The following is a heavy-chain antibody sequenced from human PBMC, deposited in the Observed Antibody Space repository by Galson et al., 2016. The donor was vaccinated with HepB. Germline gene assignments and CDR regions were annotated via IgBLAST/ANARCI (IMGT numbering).Heavy chain of an antibody. Sequence: SVKVSCKASGYTFTSFYIHCVRQAPGQGLEWMGIINPSGGSTSYAQKFQGRVTMTRDTSTNTVYMELSSLRSEDTAVYYCARMGTDDFWSQNMDYWGQGTLVTVSS. CDR2: INPSGGST. J-gene: IGHJ4*02. CDR3: ARMGTDDFWSQNMDY. CDR1: GYTFTSFY. V-gene: IGHV1-46*01. D-gene: IGHD3-3*01.